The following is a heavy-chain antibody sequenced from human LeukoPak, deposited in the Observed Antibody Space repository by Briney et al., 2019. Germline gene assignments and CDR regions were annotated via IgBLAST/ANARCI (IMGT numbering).Heavy chain of an antibody. V-gene: IGHV1-69*05. CDR2: IIPIFGTA. J-gene: IGHJ3*02. D-gene: IGHD2-8*01. CDR3: ARDLGVMGAFDI. Sequence: SVKVSCKASGGTFSSYAISWVRQAPGQGLEWMGGIIPIFGTANYAQKFQGRVTITTDESTSTAYMELSSLRSEDTAVYYCARDLGVMGAFDIWGQGTMVTVSS. CDR1: GGTFSSYA.